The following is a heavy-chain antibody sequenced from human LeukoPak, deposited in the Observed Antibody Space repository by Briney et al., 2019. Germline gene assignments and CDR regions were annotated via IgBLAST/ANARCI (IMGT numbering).Heavy chain of an antibody. Sequence: GGSLRLSCAASGFTVSSNYMNWVRQAPGKGLEWVSVIYSDGSTYYADSVKGRFTISRDNSKNTLYFQMNSLRAEDTAVYYCASAAFYYSSGSYYRYAFDIWGQGTMVTVPS. J-gene: IGHJ3*02. D-gene: IGHD3-10*01. CDR3: ASAAFYYSSGSYYRYAFDI. CDR1: GFTVSSNY. CDR2: IYSDGST. V-gene: IGHV3-66*01.